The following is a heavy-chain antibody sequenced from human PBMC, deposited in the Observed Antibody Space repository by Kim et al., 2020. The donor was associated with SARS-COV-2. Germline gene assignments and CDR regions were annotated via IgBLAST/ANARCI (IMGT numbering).Heavy chain of an antibody. J-gene: IGHJ4*02. Sequence: YAGPVKGRFSISRDDSRNTLYLQMNSLKTEDTAVYYCTTVGCGSTSCHSDWGQGTLVTVSS. CDR3: TTVGCGSTSCHSD. D-gene: IGHD2-2*01. V-gene: IGHV3-15*01.